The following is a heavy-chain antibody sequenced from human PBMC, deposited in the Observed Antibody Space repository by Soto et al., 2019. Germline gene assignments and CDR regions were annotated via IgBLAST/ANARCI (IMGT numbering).Heavy chain of an antibody. J-gene: IGHJ3*02. CDR3: ARDNDCSGGSCYYAFDI. CDR2: INSDGSTT. V-gene: IGHV3-74*01. CDR1: GFTFSGYW. Sequence: QPGGSLRLSCAVSGFTFSGYWMHWVRQAPGKGLVWVSRINSDGSTTNYADSVKGRFTISRDNAKNTLYLQMDSLRAEDTAVYYCARDNDCSGGSCYYAFDIWGQGTMVTVSS. D-gene: IGHD2-15*01.